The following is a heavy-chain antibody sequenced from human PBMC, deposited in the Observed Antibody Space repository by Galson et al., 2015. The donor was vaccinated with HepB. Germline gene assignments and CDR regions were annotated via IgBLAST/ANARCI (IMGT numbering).Heavy chain of an antibody. CDR2: FDPEDGET. CDR3: ATTKGVYYGVDV. Sequence: SVKVSCKVSGYTLTELSMHWVRQAPGKGLEWMGGFDPEDGETIYAQKFQGRVTMTEDTSTDTAYMELSSLRSEDTAVYYCATTKGVYYGVDVWGQGTTVTVSS. J-gene: IGHJ6*02. V-gene: IGHV1-24*01. CDR1: GYTLTELS. D-gene: IGHD3-16*01.